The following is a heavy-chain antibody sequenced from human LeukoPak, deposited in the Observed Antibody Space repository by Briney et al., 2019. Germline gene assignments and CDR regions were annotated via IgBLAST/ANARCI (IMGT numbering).Heavy chain of an antibody. CDR1: GFTFSSYA. D-gene: IGHD3-16*01. CDR3: ARGGGLDV. Sequence: GGSLRLSCAASGFTFSSYAMHWDRQAPGKGLEWVAVISYDGSNKYYADSVKGRFTISRDNSKNTLYLQMNSLRAEDTAVYFCARGGGLDVWGQGATVTVSS. J-gene: IGHJ6*02. CDR2: ISYDGSNK. V-gene: IGHV3-30-3*01.